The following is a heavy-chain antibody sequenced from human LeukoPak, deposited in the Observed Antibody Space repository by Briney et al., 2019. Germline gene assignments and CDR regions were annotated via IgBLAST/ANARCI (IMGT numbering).Heavy chain of an antibody. CDR2: IYYSGST. D-gene: IGHD6-19*01. J-gene: IGHJ6*03. CDR3: ARGGGIAVAATYYYYYMDV. CDR1: GGSISSYY. Sequence: KPSETLSLTCTVSGGSISSYYWSWIRQPPGKGLEWIGYIYYSGSTNYNPSLKSRVTISVDTSKNQFSLKLSSVTAADTAVYYCARGGGIAVAATYYYYYMDVWGKGTTVTVSS. V-gene: IGHV4-59*01.